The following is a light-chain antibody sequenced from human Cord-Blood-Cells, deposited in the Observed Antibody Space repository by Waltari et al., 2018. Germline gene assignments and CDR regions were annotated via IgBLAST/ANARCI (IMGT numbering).Light chain of an antibody. V-gene: IGKV1-39*01. CDR2: AAS. CDR1: QSISSD. Sequence: DIQMTQSPSSLSASVGDRVTITCRASQSISSDLNWYQQKPGEAPKLLIYAASSLQSGVPSRFSGSGSGTDFTLTISSLQPEDFATYYCQQSYSTPIFTFGPGTKVDIK. J-gene: IGKJ3*01. CDR3: QQSYSTPIFT.